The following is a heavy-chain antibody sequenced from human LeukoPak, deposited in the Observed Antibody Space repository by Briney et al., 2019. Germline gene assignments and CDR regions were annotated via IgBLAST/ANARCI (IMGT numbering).Heavy chain of an antibody. CDR2: IYYSGNT. J-gene: IGHJ4*02. CDR3: ARGPRGYCTGGSCYHY. Sequence: SETLSLTCTVSGGSFSSGSYYWRWLRQPPGKGLEWFGYIYYSGNTNYSPSLKSRVTISVDTSKNQFSLRLSSVTAADTAVYYCARGPRGYCTGGSCYHYWGQGTLVTVSS. V-gene: IGHV4-61*01. D-gene: IGHD2-15*01. CDR1: GGSFSSGSYY.